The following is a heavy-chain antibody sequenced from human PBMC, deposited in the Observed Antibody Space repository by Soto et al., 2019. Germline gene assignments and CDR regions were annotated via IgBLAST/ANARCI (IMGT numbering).Heavy chain of an antibody. D-gene: IGHD5-12*01. CDR3: ARDYSGYDDY. Sequence: ASVKVACKASVYTFPSYGISWVRQAPGQGLEWMGWISAYNGNTNYAQKLQGRVTMTTDTSTSTAYMELRSLRSDDTAVYYCARDYSGYDDYWGQGTLVTVSS. CDR2: ISAYNGNT. J-gene: IGHJ4*02. V-gene: IGHV1-18*01. CDR1: VYTFPSYG.